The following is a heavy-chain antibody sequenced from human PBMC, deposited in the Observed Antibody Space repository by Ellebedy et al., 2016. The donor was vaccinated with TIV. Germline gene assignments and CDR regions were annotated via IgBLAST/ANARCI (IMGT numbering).Heavy chain of an antibody. CDR1: GYTFTSYG. D-gene: IGHD1-1*01. J-gene: IGHJ5*02. CDR3: ARSERGTNWFDP. V-gene: IGHV1-18*01. CDR2: ISAYNGNT. Sequence: ASVKVSCXASGYTFTSYGITWVRQAPGQGLEWMGWISAYNGNTNYAQKLQGRVTMTTDTSTSTAYMELRSLRSDDTAVYYCARSERGTNWFDPWGQGTLVTVSS.